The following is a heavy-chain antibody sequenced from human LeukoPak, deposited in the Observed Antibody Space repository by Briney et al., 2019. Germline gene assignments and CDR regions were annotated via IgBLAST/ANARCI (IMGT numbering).Heavy chain of an antibody. CDR3: ARDRRSGDLPLAFDY. D-gene: IGHD2-15*01. CDR1: GYTFASYG. Sequence: ASVKDSCKASGYTFASYGFRWVRQAPGQGLEWMGWTSAYNGNTDSAQKLQGRVTMTTDTSTNTAYIDLRSMRSDDTAVYYCARDRRSGDLPLAFDYWVQGTLVTVSS. J-gene: IGHJ4*02. V-gene: IGHV1-18*01. CDR2: TSAYNGNT.